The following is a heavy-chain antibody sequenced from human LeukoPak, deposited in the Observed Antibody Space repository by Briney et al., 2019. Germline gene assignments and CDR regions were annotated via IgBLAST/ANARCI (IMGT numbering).Heavy chain of an antibody. CDR3: AKDQWIEQMLGSHCDY. CDR2: ITGGGSR. Sequence: PGGSLRLSCAASGFTFNKYAMNWVRQAPGKGLEWVSGITGGGSRYYADSVKGRFTISRDNSKNTMSMEMNSLRAEDTAVYYCAKDQWIEQMLGSHCDYWGRGTLVTVSS. V-gene: IGHV3-23*01. D-gene: IGHD5-12*01. CDR1: GFTFNKYA. J-gene: IGHJ4*02.